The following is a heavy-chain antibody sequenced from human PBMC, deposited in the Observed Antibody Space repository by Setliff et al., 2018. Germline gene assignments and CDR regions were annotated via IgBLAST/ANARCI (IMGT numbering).Heavy chain of an antibody. Sequence: SETLSLTCTVSGGSISSHYWSWIRQPPGKGLEWIGNIYYSGSTNYNPSLKSRVTISVDTSKNQFSLNLSSVTAADTALYYCTVYNTGSSKDHYWGQGTPVTVSS. D-gene: IGHD2-8*02. CDR2: IYYSGST. CDR3: TVYNTGSSKDHY. CDR1: GGSISSHY. J-gene: IGHJ4*02. V-gene: IGHV4-59*11.